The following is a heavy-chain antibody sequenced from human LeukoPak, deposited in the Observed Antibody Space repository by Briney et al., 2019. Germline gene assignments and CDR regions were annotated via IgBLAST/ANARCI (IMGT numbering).Heavy chain of an antibody. V-gene: IGHV1-69*13. D-gene: IGHD3-22*01. CDR2: IIPIFGTA. CDR3: ARATEGRPNYYDSSGYYFY. J-gene: IGHJ4*02. CDR1: GGTFSSYA. Sequence: SVTVSCKASGGTFSSYAFSWVRQAPGQGLEWMGGIIPIFGTAKYAQKFQGRVTITADEFTSTAYMELSSLRSEDTAVYFCARATEGRPNYYDSSGYYFYWGQGALVTVSS.